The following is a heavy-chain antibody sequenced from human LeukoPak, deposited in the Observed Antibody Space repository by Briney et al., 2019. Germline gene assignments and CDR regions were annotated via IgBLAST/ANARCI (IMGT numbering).Heavy chain of an antibody. CDR1: GFTFSSYS. CDR3: ARANYDILTGSSVGWFDP. D-gene: IGHD3-9*01. V-gene: IGHV3-21*01. Sequence: GGSLRLSCAASGFTFSSYSMNWVRQAPGKGLEWVSSISSSSSYIYYADSVKGRFTISRDNAKNSLYLQMNSLRAEDTAVYYCARANYDILTGSSVGWFDPWGQGTLVTVSS. J-gene: IGHJ5*02. CDR2: ISSSSSYI.